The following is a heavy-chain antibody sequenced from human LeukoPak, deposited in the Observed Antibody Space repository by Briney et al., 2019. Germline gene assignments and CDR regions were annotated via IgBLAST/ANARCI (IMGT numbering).Heavy chain of an antibody. V-gene: IGHV4-39*07. Sequence: SETLSLTCTVSGGSISSSSYYWGWIHQPPGKGLEWIGEINHSGSTNYNPSLKSRVTISVDTSKNQFSLKLSSVTAADTAVYYRARRGLGYYFDYWGQGTLVTVSS. CDR2: INHSGST. D-gene: IGHD5-12*01. CDR1: GGSISSSSYY. CDR3: ARRGLGYYFDY. J-gene: IGHJ4*02.